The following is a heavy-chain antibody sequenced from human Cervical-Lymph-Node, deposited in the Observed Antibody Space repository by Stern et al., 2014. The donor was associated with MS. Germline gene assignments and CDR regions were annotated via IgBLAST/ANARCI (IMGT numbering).Heavy chain of an antibody. V-gene: IGHV1-69*12. Sequence: VQLVESGAEVTKPGSSVKVSCKASVGTFSKFPSSWVRQAPGQGLEWMGGIFPVLGTPAYAQEFGGRVRITGDVSTSTVYMELTSLRSDDTAVYYCALSSETSDRWYSLGYDLWGQGTLVTVSS. J-gene: IGHJ5*02. CDR3: ALSSETSDRWYSLGYDL. CDR2: IFPVLGTP. D-gene: IGHD6-13*01. CDR1: VGTFSKFP.